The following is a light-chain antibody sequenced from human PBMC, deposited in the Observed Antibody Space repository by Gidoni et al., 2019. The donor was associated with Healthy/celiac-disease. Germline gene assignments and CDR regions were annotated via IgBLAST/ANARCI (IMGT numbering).Light chain of an antibody. CDR3: QQRSNWPPST. V-gene: IGKV3-11*01. J-gene: IGKJ5*01. CDR1: QSVSSY. CDR2: DAS. Sequence: IVLTLFPATLSLSPGERANLSCRSSQSVSSYLAWYQQKPGQAPRLLIYDASNRATGIPARFSGSGGGTDFTLTISSLEPEDFAVYYCQQRSNWPPSTFGQGTRLEIK.